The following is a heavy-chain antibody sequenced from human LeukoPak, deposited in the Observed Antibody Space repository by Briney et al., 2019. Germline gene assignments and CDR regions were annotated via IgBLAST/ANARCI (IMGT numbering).Heavy chain of an antibody. Sequence: PSETLSLTCAVYGGSFSGYCWSWIRQPPGKGLEWIGEINHSGSTNYNPSLKSRVTISVDTSKNQFSLKLSSVTAADTAVYYCASLGFLDYWGQGTLVTVSS. CDR2: INHSGST. V-gene: IGHV4-34*01. CDR3: ASLGFLDY. J-gene: IGHJ4*02. CDR1: GGSFSGYC. D-gene: IGHD3-16*01.